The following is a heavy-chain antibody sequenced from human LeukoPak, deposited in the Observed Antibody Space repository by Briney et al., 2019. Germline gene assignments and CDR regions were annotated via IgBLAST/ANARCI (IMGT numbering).Heavy chain of an antibody. J-gene: IGHJ4*02. Sequence: SETLSLTCAVSGGSISSSNWWSWVRQPPGKGLEWIGEIYHSGSTNYNPSLKSRVTISVDRSKNQFSLKLSSVTAADTAVYYCATQEGGSGWYKDYWGQGTLVTVSS. V-gene: IGHV4-4*02. D-gene: IGHD6-19*01. CDR3: ATQEGGSGWYKDY. CDR2: IYHSGST. CDR1: GGSISSSNW.